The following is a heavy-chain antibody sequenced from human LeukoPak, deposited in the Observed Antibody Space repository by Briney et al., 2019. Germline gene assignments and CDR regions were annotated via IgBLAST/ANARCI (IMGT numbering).Heavy chain of an antibody. D-gene: IGHD4-11*01. CDR2: ISGSGGST. J-gene: IGHJ6*02. V-gene: IGHV3-23*01. CDR1: GFTFSSYW. Sequence: PGGSLRLSCAASGFTFSSYWMSWVRQAPGKGLEWVSAISGSGGSTYYADSVKGRFTISRDNSKNTLYLQMNSLRAEDTAVYYCAKGSRDYSNFVNYYGMDVWGQGTMVTVSS. CDR3: AKGSRDYSNFVNYYGMDV.